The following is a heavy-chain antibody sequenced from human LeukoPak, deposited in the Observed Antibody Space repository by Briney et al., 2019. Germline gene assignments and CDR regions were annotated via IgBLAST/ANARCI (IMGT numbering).Heavy chain of an antibody. CDR1: GFTFSSYW. D-gene: IGHD5-12*01. CDR2: VNPQGSGT. CDR3: ARDRGYSGYEYDN. J-gene: IGHJ4*02. Sequence: PGGSLRLSCAASGFTFSSYWMHWVRQAPGKGIVWVSRVNPQGSGTTYTDSVKGRFTFSRDSAKNSVYLQMNSLRDEDTAVYYCARDRGYSGYEYDNWGQGTLVTVSS. V-gene: IGHV3-74*03.